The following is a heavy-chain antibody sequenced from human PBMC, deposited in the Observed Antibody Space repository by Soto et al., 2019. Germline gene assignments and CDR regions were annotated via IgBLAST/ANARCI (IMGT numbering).Heavy chain of an antibody. Sequence: PSETLSLTCTVSGGSISSYYWSWIRQPPGKGLEWIGYIYYSGSTNYNPSLKSRVTISVDTSKNQFSLKLSSVTAADTAVYYCGRSSGWRSPGDYWGQGTLVTVSS. CDR3: GRSSGWRSPGDY. J-gene: IGHJ4*02. CDR1: GGSISSYY. V-gene: IGHV4-59*01. CDR2: IYYSGST. D-gene: IGHD6-19*01.